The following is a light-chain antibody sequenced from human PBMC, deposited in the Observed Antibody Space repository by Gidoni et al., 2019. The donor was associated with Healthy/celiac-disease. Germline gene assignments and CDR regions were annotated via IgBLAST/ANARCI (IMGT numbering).Light chain of an antibody. J-gene: IGLJ3*02. Sequence: QSVLTQTPSGSGVPGQRATISCTGRSSNIWAGYDVHWYQQLPGTAPKLLIYGNRNRPSGVPDRFSGSKSGTSASLAITGLQAEDEADYYCQSYYSSLSGFWVFGGGTKLTVL. V-gene: IGLV1-40*01. CDR3: QSYYSSLSGFWV. CDR1: SSNIWAGYD. CDR2: GNR.